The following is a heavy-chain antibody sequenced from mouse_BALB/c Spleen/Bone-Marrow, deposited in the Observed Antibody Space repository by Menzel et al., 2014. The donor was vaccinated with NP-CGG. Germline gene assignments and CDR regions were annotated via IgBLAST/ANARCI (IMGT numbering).Heavy chain of an antibody. CDR3: ARDSNDY. J-gene: IGHJ2*01. V-gene: IGHV5-6-3*01. CDR2: INSNGGST. Sequence: EVNVVESGGGLVQPGGSLKLSCAASGFTFSSYGMSWVRQTPDKRLELVATINSNGGSTYYPDSVKGRFTISRDNAKNTLYLQVSSLKSEDTAMYYCARDSNDYWGQGTTLTVSS. CDR1: GFTFSSYG.